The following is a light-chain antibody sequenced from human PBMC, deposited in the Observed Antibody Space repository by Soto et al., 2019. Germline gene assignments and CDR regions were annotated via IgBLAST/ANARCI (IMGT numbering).Light chain of an antibody. CDR1: KLGDKY. CDR3: QAWDSSAHVV. V-gene: IGLV3-1*01. CDR2: QNS. J-gene: IGLJ2*01. Sequence: SYELTQPPSVSVSPGQTASITCSGDKLGDKYACWYQQKPRQSPVLVIYQNSKRPSGIPERFSGSNSGNTATLTISGTQAMDEADYYCQAWDSSAHVVFGGGTKVTVL.